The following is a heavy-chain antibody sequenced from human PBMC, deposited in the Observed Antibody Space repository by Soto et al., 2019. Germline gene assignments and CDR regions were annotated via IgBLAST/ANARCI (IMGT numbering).Heavy chain of an antibody. V-gene: IGHV4-31*03. CDR3: ARYAEGPYDILTGYYHNWFDP. CDR1: GGSISSGGYY. D-gene: IGHD3-9*01. Sequence: PSDTLSLTCTVSGGSISSGGYYWSWIRQHPGKGLEWIGYIYYSGSTYYNPSLKSRVTISVDTSKNQFSLKLSSVTAADTAVYYCARYAEGPYDILTGYYHNWFDPWGQGTLVTVSS. CDR2: IYYSGST. J-gene: IGHJ5*02.